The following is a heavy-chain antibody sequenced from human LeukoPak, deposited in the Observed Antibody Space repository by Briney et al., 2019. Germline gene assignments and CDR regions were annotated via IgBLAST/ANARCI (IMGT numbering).Heavy chain of an antibody. CDR3: AGLISVAGYHFDS. V-gene: IGHV4-59*11. Sequence: PSETLSLTCAVSDDSFSSHYWTWIRQPPGKGLEWIGYVYHSGSTNYNPSLKSRVTISVDTSNNQFALRLNSVTAADTAVYYCAGLISVAGYHFDSWGQGVLVTVSS. D-gene: IGHD6-19*01. CDR1: DDSFSSHY. CDR2: VYHSGST. J-gene: IGHJ4*02.